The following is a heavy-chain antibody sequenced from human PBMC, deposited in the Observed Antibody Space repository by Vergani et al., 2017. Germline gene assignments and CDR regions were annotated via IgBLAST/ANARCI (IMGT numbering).Heavy chain of an antibody. Sequence: QVQLVQSGAEVKKPGSSVKVSCKASGGTFSSYAISWVRQAPGQGLEWMGGIIPIFGTANYAQKFQGRVTTTADESTSTAYMELSSLRSEDTAVYYCARDRPNIPPYCSSTSCTYRGWYFDLWGRGTLVTVSS. V-gene: IGHV1-69*01. D-gene: IGHD2-2*01. CDR1: GGTFSSYA. CDR2: IIPIFGTA. J-gene: IGHJ2*01. CDR3: ARDRPNIPPYCSSTSCTYRGWYFDL.